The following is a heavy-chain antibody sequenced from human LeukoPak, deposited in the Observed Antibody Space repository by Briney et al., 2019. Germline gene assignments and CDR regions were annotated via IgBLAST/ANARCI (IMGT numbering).Heavy chain of an antibody. J-gene: IGHJ6*02. V-gene: IGHV1-46*01. D-gene: IGHD2-2*01. CDR1: GYIFTRYY. CDR3: ARDQTDCSSTSCHNFHYGMDV. Sequence: ASVKVSCTASGYIFTRYYMHRVRQAPGQGLEWMGIINPSGGSTSYTQKFQGRVTMTRDTSTSTVYMELSNLRSEDTAVYYCARDQTDCSSTSCHNFHYGMDVWGQGTTVTVS. CDR2: INPSGGST.